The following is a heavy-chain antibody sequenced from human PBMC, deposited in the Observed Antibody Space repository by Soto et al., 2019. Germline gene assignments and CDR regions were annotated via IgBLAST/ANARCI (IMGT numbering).Heavy chain of an antibody. J-gene: IGHJ6*01. CDR1: GYTFNSYD. CDR3: ESGSRYNYASSRDYGVDV. CDR2: ISTYNGNT. V-gene: IGHV1-18*04. D-gene: IGHD5-18*01. Sequence: ASVKVSCKTSGYTFNSYDISWVRQAPGQGLEWMGWISTYNGNTNYTQKLQGRVTMTTDTSTNTVYMELTNLRSDDSALYYCESGSRYNYASSRDYGVDVWGRGNTVTVAS.